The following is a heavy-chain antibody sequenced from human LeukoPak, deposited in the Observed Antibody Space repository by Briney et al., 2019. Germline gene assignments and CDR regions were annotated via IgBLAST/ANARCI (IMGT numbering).Heavy chain of an antibody. CDR1: GFTVTSNY. V-gene: IGHV3-66*01. CDR3: AREGDYGDYDY. Sequence: GGSLRLSCAASGFTVTSNYMNWVRQAPGKGLVWVSVIYTSGNTYYADSVKGRFTISRDISKNTLYLQMNSLRADDTAVYYCAREGDYGDYDYWGQGTLVTVSS. D-gene: IGHD4-17*01. CDR2: IYTSGNT. J-gene: IGHJ4*02.